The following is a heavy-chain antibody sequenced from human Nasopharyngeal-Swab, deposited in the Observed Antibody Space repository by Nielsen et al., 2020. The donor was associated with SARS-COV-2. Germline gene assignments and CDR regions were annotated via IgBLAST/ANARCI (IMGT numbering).Heavy chain of an antibody. D-gene: IGHD5-18*01. J-gene: IGHJ6*02. CDR3: ARVQLWLMFSAGMDV. CDR1: GFTFSSYE. CDR2: ISSSGSTI. V-gene: IGHV3-48*03. Sequence: GESLKISCAASGFTFSSYEMNWVRQAPGKGLEWVSYISSSGSTIYYADSAKGRFTISRDNAKNSLYLQMNSLRAEDTAVYYCARVQLWLMFSAGMDVWGQGTTVTVSS.